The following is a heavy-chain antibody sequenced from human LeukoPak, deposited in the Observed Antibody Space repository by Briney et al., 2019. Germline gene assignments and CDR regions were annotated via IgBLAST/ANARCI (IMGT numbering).Heavy chain of an antibody. CDR1: GFTFSSYG. Sequence: PGGSLRLSCAASGFTFSSYGMHWVRQAPGKGLEWVAVISYDGSNKYYADSVKGRFTFSRDISKNTLYLYLQMDSLRAEDTAVYYCARERYYATIDYWGQGTLVTVSS. CDR2: ISYDGSNK. J-gene: IGHJ4*02. CDR3: ARERYYATIDY. V-gene: IGHV3-33*01. D-gene: IGHD3-10*01.